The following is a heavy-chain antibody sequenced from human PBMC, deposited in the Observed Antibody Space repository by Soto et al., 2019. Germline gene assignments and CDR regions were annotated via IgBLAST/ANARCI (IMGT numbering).Heavy chain of an antibody. CDR2: LYYTGIT. J-gene: IGHJ5*02. Sequence: SETLSLTCTVSGGSISNYYWSWIRQPPGKGLEWIGYLYYTGITNYNPSLKSRISMSVDTSKNQFSLKLSSVTAADTAVYYCARGGLEWLPHPGCFDPWGQGTLVTVS. V-gene: IGHV4-59*08. CDR3: ARGGLEWLPHPGCFDP. D-gene: IGHD3-3*01. CDR1: GGSISNYY.